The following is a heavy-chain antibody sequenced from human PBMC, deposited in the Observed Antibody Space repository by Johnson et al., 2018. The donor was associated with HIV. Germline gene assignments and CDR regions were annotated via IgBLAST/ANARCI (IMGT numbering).Heavy chain of an antibody. D-gene: IGHD6-13*01. CDR1: GFTVSSNY. Sequence: VQLVESGGGLVQPGGSLRLSCAASGFTVSSNYMSWVRQAPGKGLEWVSVIYSGGSTYYADSVKGRFTISRDNSKNTLDLQMNSLRAEDTAVYYCARGLDSGSSWFVAFDIWGQGTKVTVSS. CDR3: ARGLDSGSSWFVAFDI. V-gene: IGHV3-66*01. CDR2: IYSGGST. J-gene: IGHJ3*02.